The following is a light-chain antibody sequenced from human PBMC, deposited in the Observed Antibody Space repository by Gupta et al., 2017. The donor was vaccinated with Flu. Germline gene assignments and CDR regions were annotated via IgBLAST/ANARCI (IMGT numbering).Light chain of an antibody. CDR2: GKN. Sequence: SSGLTQDPAVSVGLGQTVIITCQGDTLKAYYASWFQQKPGQTPSLVFFGKNKRPSGIPDRFSASSSGDTSSLTITVAQADDEADYYCACRHNSGHQKIGGGTRLTVL. J-gene: IGLJ2*01. V-gene: IGLV3-19*01. CDR3: ACRHNSGHQK. CDR1: TLKAYY.